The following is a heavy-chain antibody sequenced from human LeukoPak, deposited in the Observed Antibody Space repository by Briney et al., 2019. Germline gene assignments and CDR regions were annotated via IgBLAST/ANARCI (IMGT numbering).Heavy chain of an antibody. V-gene: IGHV3-15*01. CDR3: TTLKFYYASGPS. D-gene: IGHD3-10*01. CDR2: IKSKTDAGTS. J-gene: IGHJ5*02. Sequence: GGSLRLSCAASGFTFNNAWMSWVRQAPGKGLEWVGRIKSKTDAGTSDYAAPVKGRFTISRDDSKNTLYLQMNSLKTEDTAVYYCTTLKFYYASGPSWGQGTLVTVSS. CDR1: GFTFNNAW.